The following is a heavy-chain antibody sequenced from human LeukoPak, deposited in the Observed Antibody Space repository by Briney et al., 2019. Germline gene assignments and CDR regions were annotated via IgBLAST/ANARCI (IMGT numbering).Heavy chain of an antibody. J-gene: IGHJ2*01. Sequence: PSETLSLTCTVSGGSISSYYWSWIRQPPGKGLEWIGYIYYSGSTNYNPSLKSRVTISVDTSKNQFSLKLSSVTAADTAVYYCARHIIPAHRAAAGPHYWYFDLWGRGTLVTVSS. CDR1: GGSISSYY. V-gene: IGHV4-59*08. D-gene: IGHD6-13*01. CDR2: IYYSGST. CDR3: ARHIIPAHRAAAGPHYWYFDL.